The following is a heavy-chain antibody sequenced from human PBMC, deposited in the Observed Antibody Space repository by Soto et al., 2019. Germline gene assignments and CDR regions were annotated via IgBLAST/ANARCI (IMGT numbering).Heavy chain of an antibody. CDR1: GFTFSSYA. D-gene: IGHD4-4*01. Sequence: EVQLLESGGGLVQPGGSLRLSCAASGFTFSSYAMSWVRQAPGKGLEWVSAISGSGGSTYYADSVKGRFTISRDNSNNTLYLQMNSLRAEDTAVYYCAKETFYTVTTESPFDYWGQGTLVTVSS. V-gene: IGHV3-23*01. CDR3: AKETFYTVTTESPFDY. J-gene: IGHJ4*02. CDR2: ISGSGGST.